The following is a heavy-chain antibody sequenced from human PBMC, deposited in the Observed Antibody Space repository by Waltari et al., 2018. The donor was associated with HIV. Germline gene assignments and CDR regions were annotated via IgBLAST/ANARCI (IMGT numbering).Heavy chain of an antibody. CDR2: IYSRGST. CDR1: GGSISSGSYY. D-gene: IGHD6-6*01. V-gene: IGHV4-61*02. J-gene: IGHJ6*02. CDR3: ARDSSDYYYGLDV. Sequence: QVKLQESGPGLVKPSQTLSLTCTVSGGSISSGSYYWGWVRQPAGKGLQWIGRIYSRGSTNYNPSLKSLVTISADTSKNQFSLKLNSVPAADTAVYFCARDSSDYYYGLDVWGQGTTVTVSS.